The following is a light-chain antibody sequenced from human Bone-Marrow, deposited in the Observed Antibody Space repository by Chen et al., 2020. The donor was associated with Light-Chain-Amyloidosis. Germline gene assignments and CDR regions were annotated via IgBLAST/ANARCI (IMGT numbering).Light chain of an antibody. CDR2: DAS. Sequence: EIVMTKFPAILSVSPGEGATLSCWAIQIVGTNLAWYQQKPGQAPRLLIFDASTRATGIPARFSGSASGTEFTLTISNLQSEDIAVYYCHQYNSWPPWTFVQGTKVDIK. CDR3: HQYNSWPPWT. V-gene: IGKV3-15*01. J-gene: IGKJ1*01. CDR1: QIVGTN.